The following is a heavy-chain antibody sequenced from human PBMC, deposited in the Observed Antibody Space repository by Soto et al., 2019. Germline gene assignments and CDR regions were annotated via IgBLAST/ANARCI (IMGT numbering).Heavy chain of an antibody. J-gene: IGHJ6*02. CDR2: IYYSGST. D-gene: IGHD1-26*01. CDR1: GGSVSRGSYY. Sequence: QVQLQESGPGLVKPSETLSLTCTVSGGSVSRGSYYWSWIRQPPGKGLEWMVYIYYSGSTNYNPARKTRVTISVDTSKHQFALKMSSVTAADTAVYYCARDGVSVGAYYDYGMDVWGQGTTVTVSS. CDR3: ARDGVSVGAYYDYGMDV. V-gene: IGHV4-61*01.